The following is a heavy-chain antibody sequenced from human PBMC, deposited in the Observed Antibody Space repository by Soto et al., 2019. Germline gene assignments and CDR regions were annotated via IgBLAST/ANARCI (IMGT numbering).Heavy chain of an antibody. Sequence: QVQLVQSGAEVKKPGSSVKVSCKASGGTFSSYAISWVRQSPGQGLEWMGRSIPIFGTANYAQKFQGRVTITADESKSTADMELSSRRSEDTAVYYCARDVTFGLVNRSRDAFDILCQWTMVSVS. V-gene: IGHV1-69*18. J-gene: IGHJ3*02. CDR3: ARDVTFGLVNRSRDAFDI. D-gene: IGHD3-16*01. CDR1: GGTFSSYA. CDR2: SIPIFGTA.